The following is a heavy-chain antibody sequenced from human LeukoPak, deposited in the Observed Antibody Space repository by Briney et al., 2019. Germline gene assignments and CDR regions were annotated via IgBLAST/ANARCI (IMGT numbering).Heavy chain of an antibody. J-gene: IGHJ4*02. CDR3: ARDRYYYGSGSYYNNLATPIN. CDR1: GSTFSSYA. Sequence: GGSLRLSCEGSGSTFSSYAMHWVRQAPGKGPEWVAVTSYDGSKRYYADSVKGRFTISRDNSKNMLYLQMNSLRAEDTAVYYCARDRYYYGSGSYYNNLATPINWGQGTLVTVSS. D-gene: IGHD3-10*01. V-gene: IGHV3-30-3*01. CDR2: TSYDGSKR.